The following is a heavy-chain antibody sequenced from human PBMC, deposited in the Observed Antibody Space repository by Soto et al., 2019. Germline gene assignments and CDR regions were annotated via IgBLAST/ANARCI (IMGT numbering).Heavy chain of an antibody. Sequence: PSETLSLTCTVSGGSITNYYWSWIRQPPGKGLEWIGYISYSGRTNYNPSLKSRVTISVDTSRNQFSLKVRSVTAADTAVYYCATRRYCNSGTCQLYGLDVWGQGTTVTVSS. V-gene: IGHV4-59*01. CDR3: ATRRYCNSGTCQLYGLDV. J-gene: IGHJ6*02. CDR1: GGSITNYY. CDR2: ISYSGRT. D-gene: IGHD2-15*01.